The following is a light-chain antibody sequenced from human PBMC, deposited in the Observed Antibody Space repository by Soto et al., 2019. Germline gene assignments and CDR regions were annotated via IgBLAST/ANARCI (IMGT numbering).Light chain of an antibody. Sequence: DIQMTQSPSTVSASLGDRVTITCRASQYINTWLAWYQQKPGKAPHLLISDASTLESGVPSRFSGSGSGTEFTLTISSLQPDDVATYFCQQYNTYPYTFGQGTKLEIK. CDR1: QYINTW. V-gene: IGKV1-5*01. J-gene: IGKJ2*01. CDR3: QQYNTYPYT. CDR2: DAS.